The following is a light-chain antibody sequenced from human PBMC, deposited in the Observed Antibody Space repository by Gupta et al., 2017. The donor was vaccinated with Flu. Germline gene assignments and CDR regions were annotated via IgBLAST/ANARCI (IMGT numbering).Light chain of an antibody. V-gene: IGKV4-1*01. CDR2: WAS. J-gene: IGKJ4*01. CDR3: HQEDITPIT. CDR1: RSCWDSWKNRNY. Sequence: SLGQRATINCRASRSCWDSWKNRNYVAWYQQKPGQPPKLLIYWASSRECGVPDRFSGRGSGTDFTLTISSLQAEDVAVYYCHQEDITPITFGGGTKVEIK.